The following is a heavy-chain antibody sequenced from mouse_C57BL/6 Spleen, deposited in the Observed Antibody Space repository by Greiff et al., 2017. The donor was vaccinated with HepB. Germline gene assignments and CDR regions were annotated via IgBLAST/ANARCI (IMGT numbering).Heavy chain of an antibody. CDR3: TPSIGSEAWFAY. CDR2: IDPEDGDT. CDR1: GFNIKDYY. D-gene: IGHD2-14*01. J-gene: IGHJ3*01. V-gene: IGHV14-1*01. Sequence: EVQLQQSGAELVRPGASVKLSCTASGFNIKDYYMHWVKQRPEQGLEWIGRIDPEDGDTEYAPKFQGKATMTADTSSNTAYLQLSSLTSEDTAVYYCTPSIGSEAWFAYWGQGTLVTVSA.